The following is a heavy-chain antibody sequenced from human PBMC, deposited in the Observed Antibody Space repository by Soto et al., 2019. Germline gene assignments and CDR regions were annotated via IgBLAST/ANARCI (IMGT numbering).Heavy chain of an antibody. CDR3: VLWPPYYFDY. CDR2: ISGSGGST. V-gene: IGHV3-23*01. Sequence: EVQLLESGGGLVQPGGSLRLSCAASGFTFSSYAMSWVRQGPGKGLEWVSAISGSGGSTYYADSVKGRFTISRDNSKNTLYLKMNSLRAEDTAVYYCVLWPPYYFDYWGQGTLVTVSS. D-gene: IGHD3-10*01. J-gene: IGHJ4*02. CDR1: GFTFSSYA.